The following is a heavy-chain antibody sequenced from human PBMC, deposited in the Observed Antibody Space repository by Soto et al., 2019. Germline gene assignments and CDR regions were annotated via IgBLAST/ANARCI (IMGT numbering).Heavy chain of an antibody. Sequence: QVQLQESGPGLVKPSETLSLTCTVSGGSISSYYWSWIRQPPGKGLEWIGYIYYSGSTNYNPSLXSRVHIXXDTSKNQFSLKLSAVTAADTAVYYCARVWGGAFDIWGQGTMVTVSS. J-gene: IGHJ3*02. CDR2: IYYSGST. CDR3: ARVWGGAFDI. V-gene: IGHV4-59*01. CDR1: GGSISSYY. D-gene: IGHD3-10*01.